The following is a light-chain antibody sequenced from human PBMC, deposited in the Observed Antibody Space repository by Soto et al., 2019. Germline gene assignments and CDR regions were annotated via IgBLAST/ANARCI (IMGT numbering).Light chain of an antibody. CDR1: KNDIGVYDF. J-gene: IGLJ1*01. Sequence: QSVLTQPPSASGSPGQSVTISCTGTKNDIGVYDFVSWYQHHPGKAPRLIIYEVVQRPSGVPDRFSGSKSGNTASLTVSGLQAADEADYFCKSYAGSNTDVFGSGNKVTVL. CDR2: EVV. CDR3: KSYAGSNTDV. V-gene: IGLV2-8*01.